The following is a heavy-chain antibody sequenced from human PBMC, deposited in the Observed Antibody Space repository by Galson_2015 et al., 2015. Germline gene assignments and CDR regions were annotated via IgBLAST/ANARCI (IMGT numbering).Heavy chain of an antibody. J-gene: IGHJ6*03. Sequence: SVKVSCKASGYTFSDYYMHWVRQAPGQGLEWMGRVNPNSGDTNYAQKFQGRVTLTRDTSISTAYMELSRLRSDDTALYFCARGTRDYNSNGFYYFYYMDFWGKGTTVTVSS. D-gene: IGHD6-19*01. CDR1: GYTFSDYY. CDR2: VNPNSGDT. V-gene: IGHV1-2*06. CDR3: ARGTRDYNSNGFYYFYYMDF.